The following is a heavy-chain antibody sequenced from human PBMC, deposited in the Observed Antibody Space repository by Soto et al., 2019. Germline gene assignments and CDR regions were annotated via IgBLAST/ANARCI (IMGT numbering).Heavy chain of an antibody. Sequence: QVHLQESGPGLVKASETLSLTCTVSGGSIRSYYWTWIRQPPGKGLEWLGYIFYSGSTFYNPSLKSRVTISIHTSKSQFSLQLTSVTAADTAVYYCARGAADTAMVDSWGQGTPVTVSS. CDR3: ARGAADTAMVDS. CDR1: GGSIRSYY. J-gene: IGHJ4*02. V-gene: IGHV4-59*01. CDR2: IFYSGST. D-gene: IGHD5-18*01.